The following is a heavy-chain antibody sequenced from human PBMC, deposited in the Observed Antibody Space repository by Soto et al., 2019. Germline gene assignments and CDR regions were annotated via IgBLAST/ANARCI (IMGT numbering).Heavy chain of an antibody. V-gene: IGHV6-1*01. CDR1: GDSVSSKSAT. CDR2: TYYRSKWFN. Sequence: SQTLSLTCAISGDSVSSKSATWSWIRQTPSRGFEWLGRTYYRSKWFNDYAGSVKSRITINPDTSKNQFSLQLNSVTPEDTAVYYCARSVAPSRYFDYWGQGTLVTVSS. J-gene: IGHJ4*02. D-gene: IGHD5-12*01. CDR3: ARSVAPSRYFDY.